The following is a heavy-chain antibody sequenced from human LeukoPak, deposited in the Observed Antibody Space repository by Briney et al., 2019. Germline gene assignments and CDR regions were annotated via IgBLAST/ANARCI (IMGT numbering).Heavy chain of an antibody. CDR2: INKDGSGK. Sequence: PGGSLKLSCAASGFTFSSYWRSWVRQAPGKGLEWVASINKDGSGKYYLDSVRGRFTISRDNAENSLFLQMNSLRAEDTAVYYCARIFSATDAFDIWGQGTMVTVSS. D-gene: IGHD2-15*01. J-gene: IGHJ3*02. CDR1: GFTFSSYW. CDR3: ARIFSATDAFDI. V-gene: IGHV3-7*01.